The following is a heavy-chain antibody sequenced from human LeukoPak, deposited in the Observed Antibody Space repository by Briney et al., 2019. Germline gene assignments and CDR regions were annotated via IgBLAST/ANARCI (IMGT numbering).Heavy chain of an antibody. D-gene: IGHD6-19*01. V-gene: IGHV1-69*05. CDR1: GGTFSSYA. CDR2: IIPIFGTA. J-gene: IGHJ5*02. Sequence: ASVKVSCKASGGTFSSYAISWVRQAPGQGLEWMGRIIPIFGTANYAQKFHGKVTITTDESTSTAYMELSSLRSEDTGVYYCARDGSSGWYTEVGFDPWGQGTLVTVSS. CDR3: ARDGSSGWYTEVGFDP.